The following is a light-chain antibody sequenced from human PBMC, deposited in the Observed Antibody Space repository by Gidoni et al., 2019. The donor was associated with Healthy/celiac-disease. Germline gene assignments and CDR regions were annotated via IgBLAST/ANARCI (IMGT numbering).Light chain of an antibody. CDR3: QQYGSSRFT. CDR1: QRVSSSY. V-gene: IGKV3-20*01. CDR2: GAS. Sequence: EIVLTQSPGTLSLSPGERATLSCRASQRVSSSYLAWYQQKPGQAPRLLIYGASSRATGIPDRFSGSGSGTDFTLTISRLEPEDFAVYYCQQYGSSRFTFGPXTKVDIK. J-gene: IGKJ3*01.